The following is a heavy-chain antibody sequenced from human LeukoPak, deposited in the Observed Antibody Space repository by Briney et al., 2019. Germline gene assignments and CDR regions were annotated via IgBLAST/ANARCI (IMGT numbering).Heavy chain of an antibody. CDR1: GGSIGSSSYY. CDR2: ISYSGST. D-gene: IGHD1-26*01. Sequence: ASETLSLSCTVSGGSIGSSSYYWGWIRQSPGEGLEWIGSISYSGSTYYNPSLKSRVTISVDTSKNQFSLKLSSVTAADTAVYYCARPEVGATRGLHYWGQGTLVTVSS. CDR3: ARPEVGATRGLHY. J-gene: IGHJ4*02. V-gene: IGHV4-39*01.